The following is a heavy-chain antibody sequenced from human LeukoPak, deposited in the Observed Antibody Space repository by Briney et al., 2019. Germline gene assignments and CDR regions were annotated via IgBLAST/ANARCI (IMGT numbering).Heavy chain of an antibody. J-gene: IGHJ5*02. D-gene: IGHD3-3*01. CDR2: GGST. Sequence: GGSTSYAQKFQGRVTMTRDTSTSTVYMELSSLRSEDTAVYYCARGVHYDFWSGYQKFWFDPWGQGTLVTVSS. V-gene: IGHV1-46*01. CDR3: ARGVHYDFWSGYQKFWFDP.